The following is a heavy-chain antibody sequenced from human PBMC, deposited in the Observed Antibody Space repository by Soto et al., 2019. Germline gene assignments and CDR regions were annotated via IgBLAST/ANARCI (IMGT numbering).Heavy chain of an antibody. J-gene: IGHJ6*02. CDR1: GYTFTSYY. CDR2: INPSGGST. D-gene: IGHD3-22*01. Sequence: ASVKVSCKASGYTFTSYYMHCVRQAPGQGLEWMGIINPSGGSTSYAQKFQGRVTMTRDTSTSTVYMELSSLRSEDTAVYYCARDLARTGCSGYTIYGMDVWGQGTTVTVSS. V-gene: IGHV1-46*01. CDR3: ARDLARTGCSGYTIYGMDV.